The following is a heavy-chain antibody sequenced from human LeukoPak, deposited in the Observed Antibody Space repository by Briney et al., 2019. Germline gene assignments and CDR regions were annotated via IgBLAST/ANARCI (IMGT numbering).Heavy chain of an antibody. Sequence: ASVKVSCKASGYTFTGYYMHWVRQAPGQGLEWMGRINPNTGGTNYAQRFQGRVTMTRDTSISTAYMELSRLRSDDTAVYYCARLQGSSTSLQWGQGTLVTVSS. CDR3: ARLQGSSTSLQ. CDR1: GYTFTGYY. CDR2: INPNTGGT. D-gene: IGHD6-13*01. J-gene: IGHJ4*02. V-gene: IGHV1-2*06.